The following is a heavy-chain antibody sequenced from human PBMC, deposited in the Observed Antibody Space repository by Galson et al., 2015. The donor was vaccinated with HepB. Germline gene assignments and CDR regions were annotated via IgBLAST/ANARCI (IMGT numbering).Heavy chain of an antibody. Sequence: SVKVSCKASGGTFSSYAISWVRQAPGQGLEWMGGIIPILGIANYAQKFQGRVTITADKSTSTAYMELSSLRSEDTAVYYCARGSSSSGGYRAFDIWGQGTMVTVSS. D-gene: IGHD6-13*01. CDR2: IIPILGIA. V-gene: IGHV1-69*10. CDR3: ARGSSSSGGYRAFDI. CDR1: GGTFSSYA. J-gene: IGHJ3*02.